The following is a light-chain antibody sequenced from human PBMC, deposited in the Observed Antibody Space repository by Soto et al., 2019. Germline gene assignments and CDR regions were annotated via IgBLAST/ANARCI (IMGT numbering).Light chain of an antibody. CDR3: QQSYSTPWT. J-gene: IGKJ1*01. CDR1: QSISTY. Sequence: DIQMTQSPSSLSTSVGDRVTITCRAGQSISTYLNWYQQQPGKAPKLLISAASRLQSGVPSRFSGSGSGTDFTLTISSLQPEDFAIYYCQQSYSTPWTFGQGTKVDIK. CDR2: AAS. V-gene: IGKV1-39*01.